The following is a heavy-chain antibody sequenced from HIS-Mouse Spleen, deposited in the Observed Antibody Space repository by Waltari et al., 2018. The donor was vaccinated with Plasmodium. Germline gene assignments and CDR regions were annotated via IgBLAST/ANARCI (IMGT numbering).Heavy chain of an antibody. V-gene: IGHV3-21*01. CDR3: AREDILTAYYNDYWYFDL. D-gene: IGHD3-9*01. J-gene: IGHJ2*01. CDR2: ISSSSSYI. Sequence: EVQLVESGGGLVKPGGSLRLSCAASGFTFSSYSMNWVSSISSSSSYIYYADSVKGRFTISRDNAKNSLYLQMNSLRAEDTAVYYCAREDILTAYYNDYWYFDLWGRGTLVTVSS. CDR1: GFTFSSYS.